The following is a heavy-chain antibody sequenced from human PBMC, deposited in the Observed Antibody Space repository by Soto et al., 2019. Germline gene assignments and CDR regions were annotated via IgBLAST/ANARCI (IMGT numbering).Heavy chain of an antibody. CDR1: GYTFTGYY. D-gene: IGHD2-15*01. CDR2: INPNSGGT. Sequence: QVQLVQSGAEVKKPGASVKVSCKASGYTFTGYYMHWVRQAPGQGLEWMGWINPNSGGTNYAQKFQGWVTMTRDTSISTAYMELSRLRSDDTAVYYCARALGDCSGGSCYIDYWGQGPLVTVSS. V-gene: IGHV1-2*04. J-gene: IGHJ4*02. CDR3: ARALGDCSGGSCYIDY.